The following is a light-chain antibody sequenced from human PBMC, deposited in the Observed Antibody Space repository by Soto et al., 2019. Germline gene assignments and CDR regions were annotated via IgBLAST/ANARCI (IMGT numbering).Light chain of an antibody. Sequence: SYELTQPPSVSVSPGQTASTTCSGDTLGDKYACWYQQKPGQSPVLVIYQDSKRPSGIPERFSGSNSGNTATLTISGTQAMDEADYYCQAWDSSIVFGGGTKLTVL. CDR1: TLGDKY. CDR3: QAWDSSIV. J-gene: IGLJ2*01. V-gene: IGLV3-1*01. CDR2: QDS.